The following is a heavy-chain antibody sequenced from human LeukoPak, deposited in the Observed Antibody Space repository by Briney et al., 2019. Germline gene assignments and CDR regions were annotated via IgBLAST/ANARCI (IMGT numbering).Heavy chain of an antibody. V-gene: IGHV3-74*01. D-gene: IGHD1-26*01. Sequence: PGGSLRLSCAASGFTVSSNYMSWVRQAPGKGLVWVSRINGDGSSTSYADSVKGRFTISRDNAKNTLYLQMNSLRAEDTAVYYCARDRGSTEFDYWGQGTLVTVSS. J-gene: IGHJ4*02. CDR1: GFTVSSNY. CDR3: ARDRGSTEFDY. CDR2: INGDGSST.